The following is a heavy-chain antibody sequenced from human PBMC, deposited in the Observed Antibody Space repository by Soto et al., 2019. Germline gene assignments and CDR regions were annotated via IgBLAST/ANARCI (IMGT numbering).Heavy chain of an antibody. J-gene: IGHJ4*02. V-gene: IGHV4-34*01. CDR2: NNHGGRS. CDR3: ARGHLPGGNTFYFDY. Sequence: QVQLQQWGAGLLKPSETLSLTCAVYGGSFSGHYWSWIRQPPGKGWEWIGENNHGGRSSYNPSLKSRVTISVDTSKNQFSLKLRSVTAADTAVYYCARGHLPGGNTFYFDYWDQGTLVTVSS. CDR1: GGSFSGHY. D-gene: IGHD2-15*01.